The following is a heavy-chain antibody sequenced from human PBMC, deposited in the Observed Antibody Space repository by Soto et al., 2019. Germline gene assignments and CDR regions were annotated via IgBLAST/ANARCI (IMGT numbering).Heavy chain of an antibody. D-gene: IGHD3-10*01. J-gene: IGHJ6*03. V-gene: IGHV3-23*01. Sequence: GSLRLSCASSGFTFSSYAMSWVRQAPGKGLEWVSAIGGSGGSTYYADSVKGRFTISRDNSKNTLYLQMNSLRAEDTAVYYCAKENTYYYGSGAGSYMDVWGKGTTVTVSS. CDR1: GFTFSSYA. CDR2: IGGSGGST. CDR3: AKENTYYYGSGAGSYMDV.